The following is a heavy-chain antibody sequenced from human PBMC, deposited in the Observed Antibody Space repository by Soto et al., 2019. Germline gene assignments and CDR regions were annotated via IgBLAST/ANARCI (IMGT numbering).Heavy chain of an antibody. J-gene: IGHJ4*02. CDR3: AREVGYGDFSAALLD. CDR2: VISLFGTA. CDR1: GGTFSSHS. Sequence: VQLMQSGAEVKKPGSSVKVSCKASGGTFSSHSINWVRQAPGQGLEWMGGVISLFGTANYAHNFKGRVTITADQSTITAYMELNSLRPDDTAVYYCAREVGYGDFSAALLDWGQGTLVTVSS. D-gene: IGHD4-17*01. V-gene: IGHV1-69*01.